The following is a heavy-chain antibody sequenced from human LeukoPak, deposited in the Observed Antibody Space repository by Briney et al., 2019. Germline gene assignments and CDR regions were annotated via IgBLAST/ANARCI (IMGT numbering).Heavy chain of an antibody. Sequence: GGSLRLSCAASGFTLSSFCMTWVRQAPGKGLEWVANIKQDVTEKYYVDSVKGRFIISRDNAKNTLYLQMNSLRAEDTARYYCGRDLSGARDYWGQGTLLTVSS. CDR3: GRDLSGARDY. D-gene: IGHD1-26*01. CDR2: IKQDVTEK. V-gene: IGHV3-7*01. J-gene: IGHJ4*02. CDR1: GFTLSSFC.